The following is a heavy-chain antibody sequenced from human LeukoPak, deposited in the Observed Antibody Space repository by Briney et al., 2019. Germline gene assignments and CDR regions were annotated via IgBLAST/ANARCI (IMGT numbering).Heavy chain of an antibody. CDR2: ISYDGSSK. V-gene: IGHV3-30*18. J-gene: IGHJ4*02. CDR1: GFTFSSYG. Sequence: GGSLRLSCAASGFTFSSYGMHWVRQAPGKGLEWVAVISYDGSSKYYIDSVKGRITISRDNSKNTLYLQMNSLRAEDTAVYYCAKPYDILTGRDYWGQGTLVTVSS. CDR3: AKPYDILTGRDY. D-gene: IGHD3-9*01.